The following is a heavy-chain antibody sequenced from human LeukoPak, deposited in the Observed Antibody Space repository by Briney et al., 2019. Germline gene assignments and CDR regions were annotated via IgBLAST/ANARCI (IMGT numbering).Heavy chain of an antibody. J-gene: IGHJ4*02. CDR1: GLTFRNAG. Sequence: GGPLRLSCAAPGLTFRNAGMSWFRQAPGKGLEWVGRIKSKTDGGTTDYAAPVKGRFTISRDDSKNTLYLQMNSLKTEDTAVYYCTTDGIAYYFDYWGQGTLVTVSS. CDR3: TTDGIAYYFDY. CDR2: IKSKTDGGTT. V-gene: IGHV3-15*01. D-gene: IGHD6-13*01.